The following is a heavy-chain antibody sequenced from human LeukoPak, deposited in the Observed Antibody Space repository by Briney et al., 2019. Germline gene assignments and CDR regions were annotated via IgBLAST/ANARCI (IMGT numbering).Heavy chain of an antibody. CDR3: ARVNRVGGPPHMDV. J-gene: IGHJ6*02. D-gene: IGHD3-3*01. CDR1: GFTFSSYA. V-gene: IGHV3-23*01. Sequence: QTGGSLRLSCAASGFTFSSYAMSWVRQAPGKGLEWVSAISGSGGSTYYADSVKGRFTISRDNSKNTLYLQMNSLRAEDTAVYYCARVNRVGGPPHMDVWGQGTTVIVSS. CDR2: ISGSGGST.